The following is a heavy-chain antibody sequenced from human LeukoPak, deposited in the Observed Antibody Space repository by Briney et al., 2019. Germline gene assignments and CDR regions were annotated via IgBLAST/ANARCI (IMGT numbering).Heavy chain of an antibody. CDR2: ISGSGNST. V-gene: IGHV3-23*01. D-gene: IGHD4-17*01. Sequence: GGSLRLSCTASGFTFSTFAMNWVRQVPGKGLEWVSAISGSGNSTFYANSVKGRFTISRDISKNTLYLQMNSLRAEDTAVYYCAKAPGTTVTRGFDYWGQGTLVTVSS. CDR1: GFTFSTFA. J-gene: IGHJ4*02. CDR3: AKAPGTTVTRGFDY.